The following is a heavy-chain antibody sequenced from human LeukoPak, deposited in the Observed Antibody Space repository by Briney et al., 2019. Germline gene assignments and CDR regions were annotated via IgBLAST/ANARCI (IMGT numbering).Heavy chain of an antibody. V-gene: IGHV1-24*01. D-gene: IGHD3-22*01. CDR2: FDPEDGET. CDR1: GYTLTELS. J-gene: IGHJ4*02. Sequence: GASVTVSCKVSGYTLTELSMHWVRQAPGKGLEWMGGFDPEDGETIYAQKFQGRVTMTEDTSTDTAYMELSSLRSEDTAVYYCATVHYYYDSSGPDYYFDYWGQGTLVTVSS. CDR3: ATVHYYYDSSGPDYYFDY.